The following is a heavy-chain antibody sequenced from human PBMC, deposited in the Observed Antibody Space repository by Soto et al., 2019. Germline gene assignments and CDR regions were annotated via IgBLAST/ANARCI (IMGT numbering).Heavy chain of an antibody. D-gene: IGHD3-9*01. V-gene: IGHV3-23*01. CDR3: AKVGDIWLIDI. J-gene: IGHJ3*02. CDR1: GFPFSSCA. Sequence: EVQLLESGGGSVQPGGSLRLSCAASGFPFSSCAMSWVRQAPGKGLEWVSGISVTGVSTDYADSVKGRLTISRDNSKNTVFLQVNSLRAEDTAVYYGAKVGDIWLIDIWGQGTMVTVSS. CDR2: ISVTGVST.